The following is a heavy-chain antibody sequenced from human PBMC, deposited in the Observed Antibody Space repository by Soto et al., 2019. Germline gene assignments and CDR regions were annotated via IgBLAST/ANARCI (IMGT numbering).Heavy chain of an antibody. Sequence: SETLSLTCTVSGGSISSYYWSWIRQPPGKGLEWIGYIYYSGSTNYNPSLKSRVTISVDTSKNQFSLKLSSVTAADTAVYYFSCYGSGSYPLFYPWGQGTLVTVSS. CDR3: SCYGSGSYPLFYP. J-gene: IGHJ5*02. CDR1: GGSISSYY. V-gene: IGHV4-59*01. CDR2: IYYSGST. D-gene: IGHD3-10*01.